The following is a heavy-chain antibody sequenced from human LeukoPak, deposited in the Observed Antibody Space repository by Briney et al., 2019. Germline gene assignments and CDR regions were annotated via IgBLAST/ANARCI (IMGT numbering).Heavy chain of an antibody. J-gene: IGHJ4*02. Sequence: GESLKISCKGSGYSFTSYWIGWVRQMPGKGLEWMGIIYPGDSDTRYSPSFQGQVTISADKSISAAYLQWSSLKASDTAMYYCARLGIAAPISYYFDYWGQGTLVTVSS. CDR3: ARLGIAAPISYYFDY. CDR1: GYSFTSYW. D-gene: IGHD6-13*01. V-gene: IGHV5-51*01. CDR2: IYPGDSDT.